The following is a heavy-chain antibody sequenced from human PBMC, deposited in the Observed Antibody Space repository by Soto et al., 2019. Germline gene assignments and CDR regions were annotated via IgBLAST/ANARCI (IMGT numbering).Heavy chain of an antibody. CDR1: GGSVSSGSYH. J-gene: IGHJ5*02. Sequence: QVQLQESGPGLVKPSETLSLTCTVSGGSVSSGSYHWGWIRQPPGKGLEWIGYIYHSGSTNYNPSLKSRVTISVDTSKNQFSLSLTSVTAADTAVDYCASLSAAWFDPWGQGTLVTVAS. V-gene: IGHV4-61*01. D-gene: IGHD6-19*01. CDR2: IYHSGST. CDR3: ASLSAAWFDP.